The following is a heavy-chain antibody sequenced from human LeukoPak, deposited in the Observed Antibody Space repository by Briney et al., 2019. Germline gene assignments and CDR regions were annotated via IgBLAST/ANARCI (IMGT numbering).Heavy chain of an antibody. J-gene: IGHJ4*02. CDR3: AKDTAMVPRGDFDY. D-gene: IGHD5-18*01. CDR2: ISWNSGSI. V-gene: IGHV3-9*01. Sequence: GGSLRLSCAASGFTFDDYAMHWVRQAPGKGVGWVSGISWNSGSIGYADSVKGRSTISRDNAKNSLYLQMNSLRAEDTALYYCAKDTAMVPRGDFDYWGQGTLVTVSS. CDR1: GFTFDDYA.